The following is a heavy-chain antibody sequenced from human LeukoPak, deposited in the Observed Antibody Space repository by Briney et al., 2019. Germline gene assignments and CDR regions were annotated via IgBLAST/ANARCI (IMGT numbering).Heavy chain of an antibody. CDR1: GFTFSNYA. V-gene: IGHV3-23*01. D-gene: IGHD6-13*01. CDR3: APDLRGSAWSLDN. Sequence: GGSLRHSCAAFGFTFSNYAMTWVRQSPGKGLEWVSLISGSGVSTYYSDSVKGRFTISRDNSKNTLYLQMNSLRAEDTAVYYCAPDLRGSAWSLDNWGQQTLVTVSS. J-gene: IGHJ4*02. CDR2: ISGSGVST.